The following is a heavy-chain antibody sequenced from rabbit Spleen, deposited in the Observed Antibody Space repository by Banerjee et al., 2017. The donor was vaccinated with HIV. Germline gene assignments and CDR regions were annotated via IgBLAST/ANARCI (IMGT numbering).Heavy chain of an antibody. CDR1: GLDFSSSDW. V-gene: IGHV1S40*01. CDR2: IDPIFGIT. CDR3: AREKSGNHGHDL. J-gene: IGHJ3*01. Sequence: QSLEESGGDLVKPGASLTLTCTASGLDFSSSDWIYWVRQAPGKGLEWIGYIDPIFGITYFANWAKGRFTISKTSSTTVTLRMTSLTVADTATYFCAREKSGNHGHDLWGQGTLVTVS. D-gene: IGHD3-1*01.